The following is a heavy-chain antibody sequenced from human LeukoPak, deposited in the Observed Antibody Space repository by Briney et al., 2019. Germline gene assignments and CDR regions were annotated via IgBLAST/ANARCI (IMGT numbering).Heavy chain of an antibody. Sequence: SETLSLTCTVSGGSISSYYWSWIRQPPGKGLEWIGYIYYSGSTNYNPSLKSRVTISVDTSKNQFSLKLSSVTAADTAVYYCARQHSYYYDSSGSYNWFDPWGQGTLVTVSS. CDR2: IYYSGST. CDR1: GGSISSYY. CDR3: ARQHSYYYDSSGSYNWFDP. D-gene: IGHD3-22*01. V-gene: IGHV4-59*08. J-gene: IGHJ5*02.